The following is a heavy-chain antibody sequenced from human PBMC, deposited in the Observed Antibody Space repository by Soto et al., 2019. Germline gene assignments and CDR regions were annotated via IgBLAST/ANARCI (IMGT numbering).Heavy chain of an antibody. CDR2: IYYSGST. J-gene: IGHJ6*02. CDR3: ARANYDILTGYFLGPYYYYGMDV. D-gene: IGHD3-9*01. CDR1: GGSISSYY. V-gene: IGHV4-59*01. Sequence: QVQLQESGPGLVKPSETLSLTCTVSGGSISSYYWSWIRQPPGKGLEWIGYIYYSGSTNYNPSLKSRVTISVDTSKTQFSLKLSSVAAADTAVYYCARANYDILTGYFLGPYYYYGMDVWGQGTTVTVSS.